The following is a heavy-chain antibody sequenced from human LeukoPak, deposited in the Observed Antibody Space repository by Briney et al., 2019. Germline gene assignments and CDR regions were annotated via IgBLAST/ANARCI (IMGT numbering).Heavy chain of an antibody. D-gene: IGHD3-10*01. CDR3: AKGARMVRGVIIAH. Sequence: GGSLRLSCAASGFTFSSYAMSWVRQAPGKGLEWVSAISGSGGSTYYADSVKGRFTISRDNSKNTLYLQTNSLRAEDTAVYYCAKGARMVRGVIIAHWGQGTLVTVSS. CDR1: GFTFSSYA. J-gene: IGHJ4*02. CDR2: ISGSGGST. V-gene: IGHV3-23*01.